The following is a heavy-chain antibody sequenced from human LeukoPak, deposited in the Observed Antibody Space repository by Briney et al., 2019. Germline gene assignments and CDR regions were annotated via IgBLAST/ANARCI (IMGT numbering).Heavy chain of an antibody. V-gene: IGHV3-15*01. D-gene: IGHD6-19*01. CDR2: IQSETDGGTT. J-gene: IGHJ4*02. Sequence: GGSLRLSCAASGFSFSHAWVTWVRQAPGKGLEWIGRIQSETDGGTTDYAAPVKGRFTISRDDSKNMLYLQMNSLKNEDTAVYYCTTSPQWLENWGQGTLVTVSP. CDR1: GFSFSHAW. CDR3: TTSPQWLEN.